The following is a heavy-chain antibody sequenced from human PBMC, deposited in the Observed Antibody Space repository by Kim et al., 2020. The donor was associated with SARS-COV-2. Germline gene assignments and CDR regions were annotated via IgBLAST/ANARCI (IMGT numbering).Heavy chain of an antibody. D-gene: IGHD6-19*01. V-gene: IGHV3-23*01. CDR3: AKDLHGSGWRPYYFDY. J-gene: IGHJ4*02. Sequence: GGSLRLSCAASGFTFSSYAMSWVRQAPGKGLEWVSAISGSGGSTYYADSVKGRFTISRDNSKNTLYLQMNSLRAEDTAVYYCAKDLHGSGWRPYYFDYWGQGTLVTVSS. CDR2: ISGSGGST. CDR1: GFTFSSYA.